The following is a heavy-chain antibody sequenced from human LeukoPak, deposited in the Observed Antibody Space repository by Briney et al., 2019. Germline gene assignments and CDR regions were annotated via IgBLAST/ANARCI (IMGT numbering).Heavy chain of an antibody. V-gene: IGHV1-69*04. CDR1: GGTFSSYA. J-gene: IGHJ6*02. Sequence: SVKVSCKASGGTFSSYAISWVRQAPGQGLEWMRRIIPILGIANYAQKFQGRVTITADKSTSTAYMELSSLRSEDTAVYYCAGGPGIAVTGYYYYGMDVWGQGTTVTVSS. D-gene: IGHD6-19*01. CDR3: AGGPGIAVTGYYYYGMDV. CDR2: IIPILGIA.